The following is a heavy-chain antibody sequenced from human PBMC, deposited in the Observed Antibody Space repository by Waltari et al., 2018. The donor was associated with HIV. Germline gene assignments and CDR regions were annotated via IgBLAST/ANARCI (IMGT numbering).Heavy chain of an antibody. CDR1: GLIFGSFG. Sequence: VQLMESGGGVVQPGTSLRVSCATPGLIFGSFGIHWVRQAPGKGLEWVAVINYDGSNKFYAESVKGRFLISRDNSKNTLFLQMNSLRDEDTGLYYCARDKAPYSSSSAVDYWGQGTLVTVS. D-gene: IGHD6-6*01. V-gene: IGHV3-33*01. J-gene: IGHJ4*02. CDR3: ARDKAPYSSSSAVDY. CDR2: INYDGSNK.